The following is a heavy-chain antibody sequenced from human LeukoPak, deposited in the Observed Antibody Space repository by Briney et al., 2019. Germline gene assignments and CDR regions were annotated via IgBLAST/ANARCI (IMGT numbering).Heavy chain of an antibody. CDR1: GDTFSVNS. D-gene: IGHD4-11*01. V-gene: IGHV1-69*04. CDR3: ARGETSVTPFDD. CDR2: IVPILRIA. Sequence: ASVKVSCKASGDTFSVNSISWVRQAPGQGLEWMGRIVPILRIANYAQKFQDRVTITADTATNTAYMMLSSLRSDDTAVYYCARGETSVTPFDDWGQGTLVTVSS. J-gene: IGHJ4*02.